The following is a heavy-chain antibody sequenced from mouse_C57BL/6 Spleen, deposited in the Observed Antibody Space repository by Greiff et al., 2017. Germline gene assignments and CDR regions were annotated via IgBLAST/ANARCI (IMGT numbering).Heavy chain of an antibody. D-gene: IGHD6-1*01. J-gene: IGHJ4*01. CDR1: GYTFTDYY. CDR3: ARRRLHYARDY. V-gene: IGHV1-26*01. CDR2: INPNNGGT. Sequence: VQLQQSGPELVKPGASVKISCKASGYTFTDYYMNWVKQSHGKSLEWIGDINPNNGGTSYNQKFKGKATLTVDKSSSTAYMELRSLTSEDSAVYYCARRRLHYARDYWGQGTSVTVSS.